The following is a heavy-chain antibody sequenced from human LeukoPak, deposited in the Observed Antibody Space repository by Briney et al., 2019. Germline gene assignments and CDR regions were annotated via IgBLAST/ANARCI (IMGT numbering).Heavy chain of an antibody. CDR3: ARVANNGYYFFDY. D-gene: IGHD3-22*01. V-gene: IGHV4-59*08. CDR2: IYYTGST. Sequence: SETLSLTCTVSGGSISSYYWSWIRQPPGTGLECMGYIYYTGSTNYNPSLKSRVTISVDTSKNQFSLRLSSVTAADMAVYYCARVANNGYYFFDYWGQGTLVTVSS. J-gene: IGHJ4*02. CDR1: GGSISSYY.